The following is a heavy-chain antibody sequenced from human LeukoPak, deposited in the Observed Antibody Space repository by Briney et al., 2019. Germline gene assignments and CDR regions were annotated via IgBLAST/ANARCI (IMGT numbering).Heavy chain of an antibody. D-gene: IGHD4-11*01. J-gene: IGHJ4*02. CDR3: ARGSTVADY. CDR1: GGSISSGGYS. Sequence: PSETLSLTCAVSGGSISSGGYSWSWIRQPPGKGLEWIGYIYHSGSTYYNPSLKSRVTISVDRSKNQFSLKLSSVTAADTAVYYCARGSTVADYWGQGTLVTVSS. V-gene: IGHV4-30-2*01. CDR2: IYHSGST.